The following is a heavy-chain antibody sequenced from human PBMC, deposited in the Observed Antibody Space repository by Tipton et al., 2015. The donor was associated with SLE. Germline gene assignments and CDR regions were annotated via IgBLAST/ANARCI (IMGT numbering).Heavy chain of an antibody. J-gene: IGHJ4*02. Sequence: TLSLTCSVSGGSISSSDWWSWVRQPPGKGLEWIGEFHHSGSTNYNPSLKSRVTISVDKSKNQFSLELSSVTAADMAVYYCARDGGILVAGRFDYWGQGTLVTVSS. D-gene: IGHD2-15*01. CDR1: GGSISSSDW. V-gene: IGHV4-4*02. CDR2: FHHSGST. CDR3: ARDGGILVAGRFDY.